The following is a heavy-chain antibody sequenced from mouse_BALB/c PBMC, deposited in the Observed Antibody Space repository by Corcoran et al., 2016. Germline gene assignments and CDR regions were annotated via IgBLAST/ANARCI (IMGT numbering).Heavy chain of an antibody. Sequence: QNQLVQSGPELKKPGETDKISCKASGYTFTNYGMNWVKQASGEGLKWRGWINTYTGEPTYADDFKGRFAFSLETSASTAYLQINNLKNEDTATYFCARTATVVAPFAYWGQGTLVTVSA. CDR3: ARTATVVAPFAY. J-gene: IGHJ3*01. V-gene: IGHV9-3-1*01. D-gene: IGHD1-1*01. CDR1: GYTFTNYG. CDR2: INTYTGEP.